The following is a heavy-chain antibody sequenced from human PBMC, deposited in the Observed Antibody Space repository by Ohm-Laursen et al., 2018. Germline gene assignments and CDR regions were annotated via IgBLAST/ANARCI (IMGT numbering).Heavy chain of an antibody. D-gene: IGHD1-20*01. J-gene: IGHJ4*02. Sequence: SHTLSLTCTVSGDSISSYYWSWIRQPAGKGLEWIGRIYNSGSTNYNPSLGSRVTISVDTSQNQFSLKLTSVTASDTSVYYCAGGSDYNLSYWGPGTLVTVSS. CDR3: AGGSDYNLSY. CDR2: IYNSGST. CDR1: GDSISSYY. V-gene: IGHV4-4*07.